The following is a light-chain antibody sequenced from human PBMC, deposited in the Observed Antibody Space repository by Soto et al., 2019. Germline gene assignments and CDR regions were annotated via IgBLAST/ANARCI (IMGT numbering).Light chain of an antibody. J-gene: IGKJ1*01. V-gene: IGKV1-39*01. CDR2: DAS. Sequence: DIQMTQSPSTLSASVGDRVTITCRASQSISSYLNWYQQKPGKAPKLLIYDASSLQGGVPARFSGSGSGTDFTLTISSLQPEDFATYYCQQSYSTPWTFGQGTKVDI. CDR1: QSISSY. CDR3: QQSYSTPWT.